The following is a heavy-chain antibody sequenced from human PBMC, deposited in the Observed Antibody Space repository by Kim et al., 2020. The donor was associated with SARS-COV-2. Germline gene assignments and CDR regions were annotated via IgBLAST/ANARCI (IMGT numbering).Heavy chain of an antibody. CDR3: TTDPFWSVVDY. CDR2: IKSKSDGGTT. V-gene: IGHV3-15*01. CDR1: GFTFSRAW. Sequence: GGSLRLSCAVSGFTFSRAWMSWVRQAPGKGLEWVGHIKSKSDGGTTDYAAPVKGRFSISRDDSKGTVYLQMNSLKIDDSAVYFCTTDPFWSVVDYWGQGTLVAVSS. D-gene: IGHD3-3*01. J-gene: IGHJ4*02.